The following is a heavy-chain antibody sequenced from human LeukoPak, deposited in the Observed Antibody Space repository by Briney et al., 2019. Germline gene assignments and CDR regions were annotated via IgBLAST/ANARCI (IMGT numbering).Heavy chain of an antibody. CDR3: ARDKRVAVAGTYIYYYYMDV. V-gene: IGHV4-4*07. CDR2: IYISGSGST. CDR1: GGSLSRYY. J-gene: IGHJ6*03. D-gene: IGHD6-19*01. Sequence: PSETLSLTRAVSGGSLSRYYWSGIRQPAGKGREGSGRIYISGSGSTNYNPSLKSRVTSAGNTPNNQFGLKLSSVTGADTAVYYCARDKRVAVAGTYIYYYYMDVWGNGTTVTISS.